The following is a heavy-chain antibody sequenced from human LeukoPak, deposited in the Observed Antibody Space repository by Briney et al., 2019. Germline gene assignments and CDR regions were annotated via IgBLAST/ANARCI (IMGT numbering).Heavy chain of an antibody. D-gene: IGHD3-3*01. Sequence: SETLSLTCTVSGGSISSYYWSWIRQPPGKGLEWIGYIYYSGSTYYNPSLKSRVTISVDTSKNQFSLKLSSVTAADTAVYYCARGLNTYYDFWSGYENWFDPWGQGTLVTVSS. J-gene: IGHJ5*02. CDR2: IYYSGST. CDR3: ARGLNTYYDFWSGYENWFDP. CDR1: GGSISSYY. V-gene: IGHV4-59*08.